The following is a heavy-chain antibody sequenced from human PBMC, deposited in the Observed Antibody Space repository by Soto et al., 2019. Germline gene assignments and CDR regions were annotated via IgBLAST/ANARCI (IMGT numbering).Heavy chain of an antibody. V-gene: IGHV3-48*01. Sequence: PGGSLRLSCVASGFTFSSYSMNWVRQAPGKGLEWVSYISSSSSTIYYADSVKGRFTISRDNAKNSLYLQMNSLRAEDTAVYYCARDGRGSYYDFWSGYYGAFDIWGQGTMVTVSS. CDR2: ISSSSSTI. J-gene: IGHJ3*02. CDR1: GFTFSSYS. CDR3: ARDGRGSYYDFWSGYYGAFDI. D-gene: IGHD3-3*01.